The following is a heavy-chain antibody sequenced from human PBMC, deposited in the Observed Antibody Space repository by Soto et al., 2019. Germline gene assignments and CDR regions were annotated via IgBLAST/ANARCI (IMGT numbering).Heavy chain of an antibody. Sequence: SETLSLTCTVYGGSFSGYYWSWIRQPPGKGLEWIGEINHSGSTNYNPSLKSRVTISVDTSKNQFSLKLSSVTAADTAVYYCARGQPYYDYVWGSYRYNLFDYWGQGTLVTVSS. CDR3: ARGQPYYDYVWGSYRYNLFDY. V-gene: IGHV4-34*01. CDR1: GGSFSGYY. J-gene: IGHJ4*02. CDR2: INHSGST. D-gene: IGHD3-16*02.